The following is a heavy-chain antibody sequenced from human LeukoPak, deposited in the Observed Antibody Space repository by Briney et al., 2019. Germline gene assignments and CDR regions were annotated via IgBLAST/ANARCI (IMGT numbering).Heavy chain of an antibody. J-gene: IGHJ5*02. CDR2: ISAYNGNT. V-gene: IGHV1-18*01. CDR3: ARHPPLVAPDPRLRFDP. CDR1: GYTFTSYG. Sequence: GASVKVSCKASGYTFTSYGISWVRQAPGQGLEWMGWISAYNGNTNYAQKLQGRVTMTTDTSTSTAYMELRSLRSDDTAVYYCARHPPLVAPDPRLRFDPWGQGTLVTVSS. D-gene: IGHD2-8*02.